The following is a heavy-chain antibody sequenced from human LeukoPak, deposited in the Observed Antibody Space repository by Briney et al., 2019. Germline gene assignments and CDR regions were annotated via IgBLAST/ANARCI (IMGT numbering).Heavy chain of an antibody. CDR1: GFTLSCSS. CDR3: TRRYYHDCSGCFNGDY. Sequence: GGSLRLSCAASGFTLSCSSMHWVRQASGKGLEWVGRIRSKANSYATSYGASVKGRFTISRDDSKNTAHLQMNSLKTEDTAVYYCTRRYYHDCSGCFNGDYWRGRTLVTVSS. J-gene: IGHJ4*02. V-gene: IGHV3-73*01. D-gene: IGHD3-22*01. CDR2: IRSKANSYAT.